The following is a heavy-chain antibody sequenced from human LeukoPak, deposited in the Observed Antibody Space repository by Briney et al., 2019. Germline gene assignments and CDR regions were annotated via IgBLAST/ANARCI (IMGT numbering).Heavy chain of an antibody. J-gene: IGHJ6*03. CDR1: GYTFTSYD. V-gene: IGHV1-8*03. CDR3: ARALSRGGNPLGGYSSYYMDV. D-gene: IGHD4-23*01. Sequence: GASVKVSCKASGYTFTSYDINWVRQATGQGLEWMGWMNPNSGNTGYAQKFQGRVTITRNTSINTAYMEPSSLRSEDTAVYYCARALSRGGNPLGGYSSYYMDVWGKGTTVTVSS. CDR2: MNPNSGNT.